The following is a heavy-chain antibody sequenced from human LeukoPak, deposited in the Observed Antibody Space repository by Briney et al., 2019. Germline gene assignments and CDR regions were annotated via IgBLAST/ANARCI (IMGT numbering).Heavy chain of an antibody. CDR3: VRVWPPNAVDRGMTYPYFNALAV. CDR1: NYTFASYC. CDR2: ISPYDGNT. J-gene: IGHJ6*02. D-gene: IGHD1-20*01. Sequence: GASVKVSCKASNYTFASYCLSWVRQAPGQGLQWVGWISPYDGNTDYAQRLQARVTMTIDRATRTVYMELKRLRLDDTDGYYCVRVWPPNAVDRGMTYPYFNALAVWGQGTTVILSS. V-gene: IGHV1-18*01.